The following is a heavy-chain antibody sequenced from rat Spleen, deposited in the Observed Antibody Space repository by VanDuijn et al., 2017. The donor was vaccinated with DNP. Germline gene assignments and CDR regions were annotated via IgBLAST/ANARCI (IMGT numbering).Heavy chain of an antibody. Sequence: EVQLQESGPGLVKPSQSLPLTCSVTGYSITSGYRWSWIRKFPGNKMVYIGHISYSGSTHYNPSLKSRISITRDTSKSQFFLQVNSVTTEDTATYYCARWPGYNPPYAMDAWGQGTSVTVSS. V-gene: IGHV3-1*01. D-gene: IGHD1-4*01. CDR1: GYSITSGY. CDR3: ARWPGYNPPYAMDA. J-gene: IGHJ4*01. CDR2: ISYSGST.